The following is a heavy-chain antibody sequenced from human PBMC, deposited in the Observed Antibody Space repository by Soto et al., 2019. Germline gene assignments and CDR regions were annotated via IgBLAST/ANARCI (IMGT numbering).Heavy chain of an antibody. J-gene: IGHJ5*02. CDR2: IYYSGCT. Sequence: QVQLQESGPGLVQPSQTLSLTCTVSGGSISSGDYYWGWIRQPPGKGLEWIGYIYYSGCTYYNPSLKSRGTIAVDTSKNQCSLKLSSMTAADTAVYDCARARPDGSRLAPWGQGTLVTVSS. V-gene: IGHV4-30-4*01. CDR3: ARARPDGSRLAP. D-gene: IGHD6-13*01. CDR1: GGSISSGDYY.